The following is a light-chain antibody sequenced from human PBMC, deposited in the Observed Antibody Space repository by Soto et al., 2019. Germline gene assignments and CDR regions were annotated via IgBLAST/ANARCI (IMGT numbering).Light chain of an antibody. V-gene: IGKV1-39*01. CDR1: QSISTS. CDR2: AAS. J-gene: IGKJ2*01. CDR3: EQSYSTPNT. Sequence: DIQMTQSPSSLSASVGDRVTITCRAGQSISTSLNWYQQKPGKAPKLLIYAASSLHSGVPSTFSGSGSGADFTLTISSLQPEDFATYYCEQSYSTPNTFGQGTKVEIK.